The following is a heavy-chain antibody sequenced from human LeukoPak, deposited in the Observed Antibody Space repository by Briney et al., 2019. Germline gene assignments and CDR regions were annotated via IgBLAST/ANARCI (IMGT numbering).Heavy chain of an antibody. CDR2: IYTNENT. J-gene: IGHJ4*02. CDR1: GGSMSYIF. CDR3: ARVKSVTGSPYYFDY. V-gene: IGHV4-4*07. Sequence: PSETLSLTCTVSGGSMSYIFWNWVRQPAGKGLEWIGRIYTNENTNYNPSLKSRVTMSVDTSNNQFSLKLKSVTAADTAMYYCARVKSVTGSPYYFDYWGQGILVTVSS. D-gene: IGHD3-9*01.